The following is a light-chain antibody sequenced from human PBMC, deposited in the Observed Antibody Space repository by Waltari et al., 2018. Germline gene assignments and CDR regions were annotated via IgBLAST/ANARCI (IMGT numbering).Light chain of an antibody. Sequence: QSALTQPASVSGSPGQSISISCTGISSDVGGFNFVSWYQQHPGKAPKLMIYDVFNRPAGVSTRFSGSKSDNAASLAISELQAEDEAVYYCSSYTASPPHVVFGGGTK. V-gene: IGLV2-14*03. J-gene: IGLJ2*01. CDR3: SSYTASPPHVV. CDR2: DVF. CDR1: SSDVGGFNF.